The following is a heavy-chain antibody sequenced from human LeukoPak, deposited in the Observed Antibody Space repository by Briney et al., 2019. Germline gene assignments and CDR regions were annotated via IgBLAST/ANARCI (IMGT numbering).Heavy chain of an antibody. CDR1: GFPFRDFW. CDR3: ATNGGVLSFGEIEYFQH. D-gene: IGHD3-10*01. V-gene: IGHV3-7*03. J-gene: IGHJ1*01. Sequence: QPGGSLRLSCVASGFPFRDFWMSWVRQAPGKGLEWVANVKQDGTEKDYVDSVKGRFTISRDNAKKSVYLQMNRLRADDTAVYYCATNGGVLSFGEIEYFQHWGQGTPVTVSS. CDR2: VKQDGTEK.